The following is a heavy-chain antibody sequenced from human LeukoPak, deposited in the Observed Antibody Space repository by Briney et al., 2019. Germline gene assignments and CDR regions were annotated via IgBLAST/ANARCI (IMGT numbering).Heavy chain of an antibody. J-gene: IGHJ4*02. CDR3: ARDQVGATVEPFDY. CDR2: INPDGGNT. Sequence: ASVKVSCKASGYTFTNSYIHWVRQAPGQVLEWMGLINPDGGNTNYAQNFQGRVTLTRDTSTSTVYMELSSLRSEDTAVYYCARDQVGATVEPFDYWGQGTLVTVSS. D-gene: IGHD1-26*01. CDR1: GYTFTNSY. V-gene: IGHV1-46*01.